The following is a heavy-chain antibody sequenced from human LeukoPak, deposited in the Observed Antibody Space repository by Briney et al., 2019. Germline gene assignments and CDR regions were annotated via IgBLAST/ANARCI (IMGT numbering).Heavy chain of an antibody. CDR3: ARDPSKWELPVDY. J-gene: IGHJ4*02. D-gene: IGHD1-26*01. V-gene: IGHV3-7*01. CDR1: RFTFSSYW. Sequence: GGSLRLSCAASRFTFSSYWMSWVRQAPGKGLEWVANIKQDGSEKYYVDSVKGRFTISRDNTKNTLFLQMNSLRAEDTAVYYCARDPSKWELPVDYWGQGTLVTVSS. CDR2: IKQDGSEK.